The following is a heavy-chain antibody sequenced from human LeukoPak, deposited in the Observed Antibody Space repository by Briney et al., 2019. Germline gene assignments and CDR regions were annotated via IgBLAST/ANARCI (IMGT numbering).Heavy chain of an antibody. J-gene: IGHJ6*02. D-gene: IGHD3/OR15-3a*01. V-gene: IGHV1-69*04. CDR1: GGTFSSYA. Sequence: GASVKVSCKASGGTFSSYAISWVRQAPGQGLEWMGRIIPILGIANYAQKFQGGVTITADKSTSTAYMELSSLRSEDTAVYYCARRTGSRGNYYYGMDVWGQGTTVTVSS. CDR2: IIPILGIA. CDR3: ARRTGSRGNYYYGMDV.